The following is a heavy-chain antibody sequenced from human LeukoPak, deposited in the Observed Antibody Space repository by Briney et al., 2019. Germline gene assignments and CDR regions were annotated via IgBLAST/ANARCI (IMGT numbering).Heavy chain of an antibody. J-gene: IGHJ6*02. Sequence: GRSLRLFCAASGFTFSSYGMHWVRQDTGKGLEWVAVISYDGSNKYYADSVKGRFTISGDNSKNTLYLQMNSLRAEDTAVYYCAKDSSPGGMDVWGQGTTVTVSS. CDR3: AKDSSPGGMDV. V-gene: IGHV3-30*18. CDR2: ISYDGSNK. CDR1: GFTFSSYG.